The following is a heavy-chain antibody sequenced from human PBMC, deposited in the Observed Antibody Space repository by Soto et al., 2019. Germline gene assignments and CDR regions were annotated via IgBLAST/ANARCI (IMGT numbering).Heavy chain of an antibody. Sequence: SETLSLTCAVYGGSFSGYYWSWIRQPPGKGLEWIGEINHSGSTYYNPSLKSRVTISVDTSKNQFSLKLSSVTAADTAVYYCARDRARTGTADYYYGMDVWGRGTTVTVSS. D-gene: IGHD1-1*01. CDR1: GGSFSGYY. CDR2: INHSGST. CDR3: ARDRARTGTADYYYGMDV. V-gene: IGHV4-34*09. J-gene: IGHJ6*02.